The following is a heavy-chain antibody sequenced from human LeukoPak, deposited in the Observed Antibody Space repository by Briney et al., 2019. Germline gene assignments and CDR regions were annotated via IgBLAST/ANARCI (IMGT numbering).Heavy chain of an antibody. Sequence: GGSLRLSCAASGFTFSSYAMTWVRQAPGKGLEWVSSIVGSGAGTFYADSVKGRFTISRDNSKSTMYLQMNSLRAEDTAAYFCARAQPTSSWTAFDIWGQGTTVTVSS. CDR2: IVGSGAGT. D-gene: IGHD6-13*01. CDR1: GFTFSSYA. J-gene: IGHJ3*02. V-gene: IGHV3-23*01. CDR3: ARAQPTSSWTAFDI.